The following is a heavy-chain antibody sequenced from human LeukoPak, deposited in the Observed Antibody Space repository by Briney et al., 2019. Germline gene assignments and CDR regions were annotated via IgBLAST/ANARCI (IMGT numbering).Heavy chain of an antibody. CDR3: AKGPLWSGSIQYYYMDV. CDR2: INTDGSST. J-gene: IGHJ6*03. CDR1: GFTFSSYA. Sequence: GGSLRLSCAASGFTFSSYAMSWVRQAPGKGLVWVSHINTDGSSTGYADSVKGRFTISRDNSKNTLYLQMNSLRAEDTAVYYCAKGPLWSGSIQYYYMDVWGKGTTVTVSS. V-gene: IGHV3-23*01. D-gene: IGHD3-3*01.